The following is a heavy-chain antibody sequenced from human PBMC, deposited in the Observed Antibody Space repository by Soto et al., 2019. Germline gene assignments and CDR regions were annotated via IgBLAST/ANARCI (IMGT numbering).Heavy chain of an antibody. J-gene: IGHJ6*02. V-gene: IGHV3-30-3*01. CDR1: GFTFSSYA. Sequence: QVQLVESGGGVVQPGRSLRLSCAASGFTFSSYAMHWVRQAPGKGLEWVALISYDGSNTFYADSVKGRFTFSRDNSKNTLYLQMIGLRAEDRAVYYCARGGNIVVVPALLDVWGQGTTVTVSS. CDR2: ISYDGSNT. D-gene: IGHD2-2*01. CDR3: ARGGNIVVVPALLDV.